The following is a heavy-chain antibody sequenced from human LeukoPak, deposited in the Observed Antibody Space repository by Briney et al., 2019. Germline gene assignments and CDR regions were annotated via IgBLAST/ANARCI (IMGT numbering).Heavy chain of an antibody. CDR3: ARVAAAGTSYYFQH. D-gene: IGHD6-13*01. CDR1: GFTVSSNY. V-gene: IGHV3-53*01. CDR2: IYSGGST. Sequence: GGSLRLSCAASGFTVSSNYMSWVRQAPGKGLEWVSVIYSGGSTYYADSVKGRFTISRDNSKNTLYLQMNSLRAEDTAVYYCARVAAAGTSYYFQHWGQGTLVTVSS. J-gene: IGHJ1*01.